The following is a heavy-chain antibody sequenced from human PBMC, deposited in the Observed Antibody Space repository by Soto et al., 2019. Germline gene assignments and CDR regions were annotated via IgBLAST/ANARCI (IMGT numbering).Heavy chain of an antibody. J-gene: IGHJ4*02. D-gene: IGHD3-10*01. CDR2: ISYDGSNK. V-gene: IGHV3-30*18. CDR3: AKGARCYCDY. Sequence: QVQLVESGGGVVQPGRSLRLSCAASGFTFSSYGMHWVRQAPGKGLEWVAVISYDGSNKYYADSVKGRFTISRDNSKNTLYLQMNSLRAEDTSVYYCAKGARCYCDYWGQGTLVTVSS. CDR1: GFTFSSYG.